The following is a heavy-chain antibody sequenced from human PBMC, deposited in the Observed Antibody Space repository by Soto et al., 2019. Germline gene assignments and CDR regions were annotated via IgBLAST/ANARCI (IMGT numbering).Heavy chain of an antibody. V-gene: IGHV3-9*01. J-gene: IGHJ4*02. CDR1: GFTFDDYV. Sequence: GGSLRLSCAASGFTFDDYVMHWVRQAPGKGLEWVACVKWNGRNNVYAAAVKGRFSASRDNGKNTLYLQMTSLRPNDTALYYCAKAREYNYVLDHWGQGILVTVSS. CDR3: AKAREYNYVLDH. CDR2: VKWNGRNN. D-gene: IGHD3-16*01.